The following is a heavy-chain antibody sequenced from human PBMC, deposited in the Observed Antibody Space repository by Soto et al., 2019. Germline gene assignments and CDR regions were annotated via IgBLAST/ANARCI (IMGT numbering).Heavy chain of an antibody. D-gene: IGHD3-10*01. V-gene: IGHV4-59*01. CDR1: GGSISSYY. CDR2: THSSGSP. Sequence: PSETLSLTCTVSGGSISSYYWSWIRQPPGNGLEWIGYTHSSGSPNHNPPLKTRSPIPVAPPQNHFSLPLTSVTAADTAVYYCAGVWGGAFDFWGQGTMVTVSS. J-gene: IGHJ3*01. CDR3: AGVWGGAFDF.